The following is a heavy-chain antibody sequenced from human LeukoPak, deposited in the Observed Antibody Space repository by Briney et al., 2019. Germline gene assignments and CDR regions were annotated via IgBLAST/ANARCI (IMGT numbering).Heavy chain of an antibody. V-gene: IGHV4-34*01. CDR2: INHSGST. CDR3: AREKSLVVVAARWFDP. D-gene: IGHD2-15*01. Sequence: SETLSLTCAVYGGSFSGYYWSWIRQPPGKGLEWIGEINHSGSTNYIPSLKSRVTISVDTSKNQFSLKLSSVTAADTAVYYCAREKSLVVVAARWFDPWGQGTLVTVSS. J-gene: IGHJ5*02. CDR1: GGSFSGYY.